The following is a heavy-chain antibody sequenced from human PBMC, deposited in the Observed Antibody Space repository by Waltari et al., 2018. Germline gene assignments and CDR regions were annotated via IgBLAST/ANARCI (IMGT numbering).Heavy chain of an antibody. CDR3: AKHGGRFDGDGFDI. J-gene: IGHJ3*02. CDR2: MGSSGDRT. Sequence: EVQLVESGGGLVQPGGSLRLSCAASGFIFSNSAMTWVRQALGRGLEWVSSMGSSGDRTHYAESVKGRFTSSRDNSKSTLYLQMNSLRAEDTAVYYCAKHGGRFDGDGFDIWGQGTMVTVSS. D-gene: IGHD3-16*01. CDR1: GFIFSNSA. V-gene: IGHV3-23*04.